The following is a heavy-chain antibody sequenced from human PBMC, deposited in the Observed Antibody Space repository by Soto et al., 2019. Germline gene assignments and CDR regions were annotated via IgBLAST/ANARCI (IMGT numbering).Heavy chain of an antibody. J-gene: IGHJ1*01. Sequence: GESLKISCQGSGYIFTKHSIAWVRQKPGKGLEWIGLIDPVESDDRYSPSFEGQVTISVDKSNNTNSLRRDKLKPSDTATYFCARRAWDVSGYYCPYNWFYSGGQGSLVTVAS. CDR2: IDPVESDD. D-gene: IGHD3-22*01. V-gene: IGHV5-51*01. CDR1: GYIFTKHS. CDR3: ARRAWDVSGYYCPYNWFYS.